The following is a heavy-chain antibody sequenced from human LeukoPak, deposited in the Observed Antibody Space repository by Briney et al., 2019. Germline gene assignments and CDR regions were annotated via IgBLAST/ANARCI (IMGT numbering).Heavy chain of an antibody. CDR1: GFTSSSYA. CDR3: AKDHYWSIDY. V-gene: IGHV3-23*01. D-gene: IGHD3-3*01. Sequence: GGSLRLSCAASGFTSSSYAMSWVRQAPGKGLEWVSAISGSGGSTYYADSVKGRFTISRDIAKNTLYLQMNSLRAEDTGVYYCAKDHYWSIDYWGRGTLVTVSS. J-gene: IGHJ4*02. CDR2: ISGSGGST.